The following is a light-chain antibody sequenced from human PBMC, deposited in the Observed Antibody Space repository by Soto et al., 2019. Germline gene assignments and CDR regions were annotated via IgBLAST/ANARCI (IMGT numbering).Light chain of an antibody. J-gene: IGKJ1*01. Sequence: EIVMTQSPGTLSVSPGERVTLSCRASQSVGNNLAWHQQKPGQAPRLLIYGASTRATGFPARFSGSGSGTEFTLTISRLEPEDFAVYYCQQYGSSGTFGQGTKVDIK. CDR3: QQYGSSGT. CDR2: GAS. CDR1: QSVGNN. V-gene: IGKV3-15*01.